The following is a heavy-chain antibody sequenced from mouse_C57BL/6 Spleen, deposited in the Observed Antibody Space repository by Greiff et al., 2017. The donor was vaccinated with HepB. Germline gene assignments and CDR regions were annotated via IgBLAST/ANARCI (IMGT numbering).Heavy chain of an antibody. CDR1: GYTFTSYW. CDR2: IDPSDSYT. D-gene: IGHD2-1*01. V-gene: IGHV1-50*01. CDR3: ARRGNYNY. J-gene: IGHJ2*01. Sequence: QVQLQQPGAELVKPGASVKLSCKASGYTFTSYWMQWVKQRPGQGLEWIGEIDPSDSYTNYNQKFKGKATLTVDTSSSTAYMQLSSLTSEDSAVYYCARRGNYNYGGQGTTLIVSS.